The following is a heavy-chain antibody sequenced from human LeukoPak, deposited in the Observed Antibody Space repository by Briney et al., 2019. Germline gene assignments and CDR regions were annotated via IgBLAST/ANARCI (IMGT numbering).Heavy chain of an antibody. D-gene: IGHD3-16*01. J-gene: IGHJ6*03. CDR1: GLTFSSDS. CDR3: ARGAQDWGTVYMDV. V-gene: IGHV3-48*01. CDR2: ISRSSSTI. Sequence: GGSLRLSCVASGLTFSSDSMNWVRQAPGKGLEWVSFISRSSSTIYYADSVKGRFTVSRDNAKNSLYLQMSSLRAEDTAVYYCARGAQDWGTVYMDVWGTGTTVTVSS.